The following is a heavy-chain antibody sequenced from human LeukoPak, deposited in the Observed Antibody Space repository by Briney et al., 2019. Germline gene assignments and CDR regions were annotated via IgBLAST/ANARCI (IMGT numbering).Heavy chain of an antibody. CDR1: GFTFSSYA. CDR2: ISYDGSNK. D-gene: IGHD5-18*01. CDR3: ARSGGYSYGYSDY. Sequence: GGSLRLSCAASGFTFSSYAMHWVRQAPGKGLEWVAVISYDGSNKYYAGSVKGRFTISRDNSKNTLYLQMNSLRAEDTAVYYCARSGGYSYGYSDYWGQGTLVTVSS. J-gene: IGHJ4*02. V-gene: IGHV3-30*04.